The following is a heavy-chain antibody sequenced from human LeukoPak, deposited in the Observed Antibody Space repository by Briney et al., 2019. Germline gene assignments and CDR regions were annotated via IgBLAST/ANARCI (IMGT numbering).Heavy chain of an antibody. CDR1: GYTFTTYG. CDR3: ARVYIVVVPAATNWFDP. Sequence: ASVKVSCKASGYTFTTYGINWVRQAPGQGLEWMGWISTYDGNTNYAQKLQGRVTMTTDTSTSTAYMELRSLRSDDTAVYYCARVYIVVVPAATNWFDPWGQGTLVTVSS. V-gene: IGHV1-18*01. CDR2: ISTYDGNT. J-gene: IGHJ5*02. D-gene: IGHD2-2*01.